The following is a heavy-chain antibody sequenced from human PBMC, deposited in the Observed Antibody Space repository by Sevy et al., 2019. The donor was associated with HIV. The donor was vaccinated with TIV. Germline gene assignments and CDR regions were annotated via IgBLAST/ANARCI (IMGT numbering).Heavy chain of an antibody. J-gene: IGHJ4*02. CDR3: ARLLRYFDPPGFDY. CDR1: GYTFTSYA. D-gene: IGHD3-9*01. V-gene: IGHV1-3*01. Sequence: ASVKVSCKASGYTFTSYAMHWVRQAPGQRLEWMGWINAGHGNTKYSQKFQGRVTITRDTSASTAYMELSSLRSEDTAVYYCARLLRYFDPPGFDYWGQGTLVTVSS. CDR2: INAGHGNT.